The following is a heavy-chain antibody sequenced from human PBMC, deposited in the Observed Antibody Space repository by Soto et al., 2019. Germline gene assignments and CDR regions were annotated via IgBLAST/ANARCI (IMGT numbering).Heavy chain of an antibody. Sequence: SETLSLTCAVYCGSFSGYYWSWIRQPPGKGLEWIGEINHSGSTNYNPSLKSRVTISVDKSKNQFSLKLSSVTAADTAVYYCARHNYGSGSTYFYYWGQGTLVTVS. CDR2: INHSGST. J-gene: IGHJ4*02. D-gene: IGHD3-10*01. CDR3: ARHNYGSGSTYFYY. V-gene: IGHV4-34*01. CDR1: CGSFSGYY.